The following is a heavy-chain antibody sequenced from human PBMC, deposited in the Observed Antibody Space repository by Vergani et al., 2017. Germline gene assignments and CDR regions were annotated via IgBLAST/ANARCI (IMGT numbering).Heavy chain of an antibody. CDR2: IYAGDSDV. J-gene: IGHJ5*02. V-gene: IGHV5-51*03. D-gene: IGHD3-3*01. CDR3: GKTHDFSSHYSSYNWFDP. Sequence: EVQLVQSGAEVKKPGESLKISCQGSGYSITNYWIAWVRQRPGKGLEWMGIIYAGDSDVRYSPSFQGQVTMSVDKSLSTAYLQWNSLKASDTATYYCGKTHDFSSHYSSYNWFDPWGQGTQVTVSS. CDR1: GYSITNYW.